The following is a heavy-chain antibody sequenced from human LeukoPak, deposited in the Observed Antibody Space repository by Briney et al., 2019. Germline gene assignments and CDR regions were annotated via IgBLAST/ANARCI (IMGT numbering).Heavy chain of an antibody. Sequence: GGSLRLSCATSGFSFSSYAMSWVRQAPGKGLEWVSSISCSGGSTYYTDSVKGRFTISRDNSKNTLYLQMNSLRAEDTAVYYCAKATYSSSWNLYFDYWGQGTLVTVSS. V-gene: IGHV3-23*01. J-gene: IGHJ4*02. CDR2: ISCSGGST. CDR1: GFSFSSYA. CDR3: AKATYSSSWNLYFDY. D-gene: IGHD6-13*01.